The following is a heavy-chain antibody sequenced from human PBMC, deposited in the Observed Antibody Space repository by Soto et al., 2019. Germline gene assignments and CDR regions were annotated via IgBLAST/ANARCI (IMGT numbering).Heavy chain of an antibody. V-gene: IGHV1-69*01. J-gene: IGHJ6*02. Sequence: QVQLVQSGAEVKKPGSSVKVSCKASGGTFSSYAISWVRQAPGQGLEWMGGIIPISGTANYAQKFQCRVTITADESTSTAYMELSSLRSEDTAVYYCARSQGSSTSLEIYYYYYYGMDVWGQGTTGTVSS. CDR1: GGTFSSYA. CDR3: ARSQGSSTSLEIYYYYYYGMDV. CDR2: IIPISGTA. D-gene: IGHD2-2*01.